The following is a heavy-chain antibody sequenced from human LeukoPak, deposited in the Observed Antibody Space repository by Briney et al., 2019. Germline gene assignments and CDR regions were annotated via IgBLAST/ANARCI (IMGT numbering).Heavy chain of an antibody. CDR1: GFTVSNNY. V-gene: IGHV3-53*01. J-gene: IGHJ1*01. Sequence: PGGSLRLSCAASGFTVSNNYMNWVRQAPGKGLEWVSIIYSGGATYYADSVKGRFTISRDNSKNTVYLQMNSLRAEDTAVYYCARVITPGYFLHWGQGTLVTVSS. D-gene: IGHD2-15*01. CDR3: ARVITPGYFLH. CDR2: IYSGGAT.